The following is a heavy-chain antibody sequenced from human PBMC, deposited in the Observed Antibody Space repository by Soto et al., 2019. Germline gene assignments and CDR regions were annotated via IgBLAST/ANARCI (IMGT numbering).Heavy chain of an antibody. Sequence: QLQLQESGPGLVKPSETLSLTCTVSGGSISSSSYYWGWIRQPPGKGLEWIGSIYYSGSTYYNPSLKSRVTISVDTSKNQFSLKLSSVTAADTAVYYCARQLKLPNFDYWGQGTLVTVSS. D-gene: IGHD1-1*01. CDR1: GGSISSSSYY. V-gene: IGHV4-39*01. J-gene: IGHJ4*02. CDR3: ARQLKLPNFDY. CDR2: IYYSGST.